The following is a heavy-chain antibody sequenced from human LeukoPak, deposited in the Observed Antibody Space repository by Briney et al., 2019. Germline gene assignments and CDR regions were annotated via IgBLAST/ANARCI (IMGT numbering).Heavy chain of an antibody. Sequence: SETLSLTCTVSGGSISDYYWSWIRQPAGKGLEWIGHIYSSGTTKYNPSLKSRVTMSVDTSKNQFSLKLSSVTAADTAVYYCARTARFIVGATTRDYWGQGTLVTVSS. CDR3: ARTARFIVGATTRDY. D-gene: IGHD1-26*01. J-gene: IGHJ4*02. CDR2: IYSSGTT. CDR1: GGSISDYY. V-gene: IGHV4-4*07.